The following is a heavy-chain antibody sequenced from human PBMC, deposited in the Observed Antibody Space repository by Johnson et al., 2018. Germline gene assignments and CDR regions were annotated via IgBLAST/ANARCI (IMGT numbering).Heavy chain of an antibody. Sequence: QVRLVEAGGGLVQPGGSLRLCCAASGFTFNNYAMHWVRQAPGKGLEYVSAISNSGGSTYDADSVKGRFTISRDNAKNSLYLQMNNLKPEDTDLYYCAKMMGYSRGSDYFDYGGQGALVTVSS. CDR1: GFTFNNYA. CDR2: ISNSGGST. CDR3: AKMMGYSRGSDYFDY. V-gene: IGHV3-64*04. J-gene: IGHJ4*02. D-gene: IGHD6-19*01.